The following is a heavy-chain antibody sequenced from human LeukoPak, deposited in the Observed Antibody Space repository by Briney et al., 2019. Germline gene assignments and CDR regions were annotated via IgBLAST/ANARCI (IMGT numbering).Heavy chain of an antibody. D-gene: IGHD4-23*01. Sequence: QTGGSLRLSCAASGFTFSSYGMHWVRQAPGKGLEWVAVISYDGSNKYYADSVKGRFTISRDNSKNTLYLQMNSLRAEDTAVYYCAKAVTPPTTTVVTPTYGMDVWGQGTTVTVSS. CDR1: GFTFSSYG. CDR2: ISYDGSNK. CDR3: AKAVTPPTTTVVTPTYGMDV. V-gene: IGHV3-30*18. J-gene: IGHJ6*02.